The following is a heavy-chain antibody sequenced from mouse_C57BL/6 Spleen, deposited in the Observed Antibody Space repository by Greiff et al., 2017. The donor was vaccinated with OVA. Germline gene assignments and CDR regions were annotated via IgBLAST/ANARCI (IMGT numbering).Heavy chain of an antibody. V-gene: IGHV1-15*01. CDR2: IDPETGGT. J-gene: IGHJ3*01. D-gene: IGHD5-1*01. CDR1: GYTFTDYE. CDR3: TRWYLFAY. Sequence: SGAELVRPGASVTLSCKASGYTFTDYEMHWVKQTPVHGLEWIGAIDPETGGTAYNQKFKGKAILTADKSSSTAYMELRSLTSEDSAVYYCTRWYLFAYWGQGTLVTVSA.